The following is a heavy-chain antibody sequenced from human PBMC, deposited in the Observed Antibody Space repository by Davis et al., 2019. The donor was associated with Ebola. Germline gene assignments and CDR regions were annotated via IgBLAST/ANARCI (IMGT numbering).Heavy chain of an antibody. V-gene: IGHV4-59*12. J-gene: IGHJ4*02. D-gene: IGHD2-15*01. Sequence: MPSETLSLTCAVYGGSFGGYYWSWIRQPPGKGLEWIGYIYYSGSTNYNPSLKSRVTISVDTSKNQFSLKLSSVTAADTAVYYCARGRGYCSGGSCYGTPRFDYWGQGTLVTVSS. CDR2: IYYSGST. CDR1: GGSFGGYY. CDR3: ARGRGYCSGGSCYGTPRFDY.